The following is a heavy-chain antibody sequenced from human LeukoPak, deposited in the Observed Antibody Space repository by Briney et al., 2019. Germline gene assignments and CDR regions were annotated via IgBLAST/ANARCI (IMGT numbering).Heavy chain of an antibody. CDR1: GFTFSSYW. Sequence: GGSLRLSCAASGFTFSSYWMSWVRQAPGKGLEWVANIKQDGSEKYYVDSVKGRFTISRDNAKNSLYLQMNSLRAEDTAVYYCARDLYDYGEDGIDYWGQGTLVTVSS. V-gene: IGHV3-7*01. CDR2: IKQDGSEK. J-gene: IGHJ4*02. D-gene: IGHD4-17*01. CDR3: ARDLYDYGEDGIDY.